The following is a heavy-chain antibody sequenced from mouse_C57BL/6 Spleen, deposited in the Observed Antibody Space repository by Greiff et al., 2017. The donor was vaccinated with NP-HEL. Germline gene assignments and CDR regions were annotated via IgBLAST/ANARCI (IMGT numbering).Heavy chain of an antibody. Sequence: QVQLQQSGPELVKPGASVKISCKASGYAFSSSWMSWVKQRPGKGLEWIGRIYPGDGDTNYNGKFKGKATLTADKSSSTAYMQLSSLTSEDSAVYFCARTMVTTPWFAYWGQGTLVTVSA. CDR1: GYAFSSSW. J-gene: IGHJ3*01. V-gene: IGHV1-82*01. D-gene: IGHD2-2*01. CDR3: ARTMVTTPWFAY. CDR2: IYPGDGDT.